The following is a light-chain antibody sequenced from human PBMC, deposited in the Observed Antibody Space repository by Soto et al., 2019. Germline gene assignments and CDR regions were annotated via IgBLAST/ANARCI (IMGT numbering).Light chain of an antibody. CDR2: EVT. CDR3: SSYAGSSTFV. V-gene: IGLV2-23*02. CDR1: TSDVGGYNL. Sequence: QSALTQPASVSGSPGQSISLSCTGSTSDVGGYNLVSWYQQYPGKAPKLMIFEVTKRPSGVSNRFSGSKSGNTASLTISGLQAEDEAEYYCSSYAGSSTFVFGGGTKLTVL. J-gene: IGLJ2*01.